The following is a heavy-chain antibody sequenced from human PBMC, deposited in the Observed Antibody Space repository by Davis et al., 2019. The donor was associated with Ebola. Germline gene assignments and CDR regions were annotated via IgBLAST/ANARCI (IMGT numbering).Heavy chain of an antibody. CDR1: GGSISSYY. J-gene: IGHJ6*02. CDR3: ARLDCSSTSCYYGMDV. V-gene: IGHV4-59*08. CDR2: IYYSGST. Sequence: GSLRLSCTVSGGSISSYYWSWIRQPPGKGLEWIGYIYYSGSTNYNPSLKSRVTISVDTSKNQFSLKLSSVTAADTAMYYCARLDCSSTSCYYGMDVWGQGTTVTVSS. D-gene: IGHD2-2*01.